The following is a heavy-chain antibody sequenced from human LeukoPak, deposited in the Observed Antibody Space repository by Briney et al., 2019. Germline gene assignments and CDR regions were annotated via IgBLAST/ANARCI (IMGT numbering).Heavy chain of an antibody. V-gene: IGHV3-30*02. CDR2: IRDDGSNK. CDR1: GFIFSRYG. CDR3: AKDIGYCSGGICYVFDY. D-gene: IGHD2-15*01. J-gene: IGHJ4*02. Sequence: GGSLRPSCAASGFIFSRYGMDWVRQAPGKGLEWVAFIRDDGSNKYYGDSVKGRFTISRDNSKNTLYLQMNSLRAEDTGVYYCAKDIGYCSGGICYVFDYWGQGTLVTVSS.